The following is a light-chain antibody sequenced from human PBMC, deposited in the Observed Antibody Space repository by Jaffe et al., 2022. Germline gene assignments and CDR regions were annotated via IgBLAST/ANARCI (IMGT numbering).Light chain of an antibody. CDR3: QHYGSSSIFT. V-gene: IGKV3-20*01. CDR2: AAS. Sequence: EIVLTQSPGTLSLSPGERATLSCRASQSVSSTSLAWYQQKPGQAPRLLIYAASSRAAGIPDRFSGSGSGTDFTLTISRLEPGDFAVYYCQHYGSSSIFTFGPGTTVDIK. J-gene: IGKJ3*01. CDR1: QSVSSTS.